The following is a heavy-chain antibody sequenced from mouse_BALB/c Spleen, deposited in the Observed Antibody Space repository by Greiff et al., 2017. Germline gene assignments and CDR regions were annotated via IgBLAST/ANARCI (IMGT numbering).Heavy chain of an antibody. Sequence: EVMLVESGGGLVQPGGSRKLSCAASGFTFSSFGMHWVRQAPEKGLEWVAYISSGSSTIYYADTVKGRFTISRDNPKNTLFLQMTSLRSEDTAMYYWARGELGVYWGQGTTHTVST. CDR1: GFTFSSFG. D-gene: IGHD3-1*01. CDR2: ISSGSSTI. J-gene: IGHJ2*01. V-gene: IGHV5-17*02. CDR3: ARGELGVY.